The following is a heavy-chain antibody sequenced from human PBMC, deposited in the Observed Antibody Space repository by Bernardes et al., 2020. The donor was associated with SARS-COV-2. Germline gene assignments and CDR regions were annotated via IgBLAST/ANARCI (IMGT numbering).Heavy chain of an antibody. J-gene: IGHJ4*02. CDR2: IGGSVDST. D-gene: IGHD6-19*01. CDR3: AKPVQWTVGLEY. CDR1: GFSFSIYA. V-gene: IGHV3-23*01. Sequence: SLRLSCAASGFSFSIYATTLVRQAPGKGLEWVLFIGGSVDSTHYADSVRGRFTISRNNSKNTLFLQSNSRRADDTAVYYCAKPVQWTVGLEYWGPGTLVTVSS.